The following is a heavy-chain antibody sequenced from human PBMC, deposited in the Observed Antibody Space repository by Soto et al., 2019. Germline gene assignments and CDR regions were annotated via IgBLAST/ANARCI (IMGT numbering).Heavy chain of an antibody. D-gene: IGHD6-6*01. J-gene: IGHJ4*02. V-gene: IGHV3-21*01. CDR3: ARDRRTADSSSYYFDY. Sequence: GGSLRLSCAASGFTFSSYSMNWVRQAPGKGLEWVSSISSSSSYIYYADSVKGRFTISRDNAKNSLYLQMNSLRAEDTAVYYCARDRRTADSSSYYFDYWGQGTLVTVSS. CDR2: ISSSSSYI. CDR1: GFTFSSYS.